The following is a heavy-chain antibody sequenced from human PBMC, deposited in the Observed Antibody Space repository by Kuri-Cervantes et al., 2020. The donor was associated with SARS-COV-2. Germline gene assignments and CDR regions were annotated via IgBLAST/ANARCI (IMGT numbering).Heavy chain of an antibody. D-gene: IGHD5-18*01. V-gene: IGHV1-18*04. J-gene: IGHJ4*02. Sequence: ASVKVSCKASGYSFNTYGITWVRQAPGQGLEWMGWISAYNDYTDYAQKVQGRVTMTTDTSTSTAYMELRSLRSDDTAVYYCAREIQLWKPIDYWGQGTLVTVSS. CDR3: AREIQLWKPIDY. CDR2: ISAYNDYT. CDR1: GYSFNTYG.